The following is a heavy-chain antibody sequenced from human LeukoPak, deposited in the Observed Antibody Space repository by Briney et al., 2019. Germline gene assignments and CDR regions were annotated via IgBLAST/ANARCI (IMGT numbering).Heavy chain of an antibody. CDR3: AKAWYGGVRHDAFDI. J-gene: IGHJ3*02. CDR1: GFTFITYA. Sequence: GGSLRLSRAASGFTFITYAMHWVRQAPCKGLEGVTGISSDGRNPYYVDSVKGRFNISRDNFRNTMYLQINSLRAEDTAIYYCAKAWYGGVRHDAFDIWGQGTRVTVSS. V-gene: IGHV3-30*18. D-gene: IGHD3-10*01. CDR2: ISSDGRNP.